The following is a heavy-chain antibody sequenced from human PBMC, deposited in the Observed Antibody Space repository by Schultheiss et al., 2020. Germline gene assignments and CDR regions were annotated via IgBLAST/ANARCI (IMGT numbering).Heavy chain of an antibody. CDR1: GYTFTSYG. CDR2: ISAYNGNT. Sequence: ASVKVSCKASGYTFTSYGISWVRQAPGQGLEWIGWISAYNGNTNYAQKLQGRVTMTTDTSTSTAYMELRSLRSDDTAVYYCARVVLRFLEWLLPGDYWGQGTLVTVSS. D-gene: IGHD3-3*01. V-gene: IGHV1-18*04. CDR3: ARVVLRFLEWLLPGDY. J-gene: IGHJ4*02.